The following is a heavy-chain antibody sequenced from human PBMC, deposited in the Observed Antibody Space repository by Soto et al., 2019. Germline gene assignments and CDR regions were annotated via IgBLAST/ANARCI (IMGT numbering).Heavy chain of an antibody. J-gene: IGHJ3*02. CDR1: GGSISSGGYY. D-gene: IGHD5-12*01. CDR3: ARDRVEMATISAFDI. Sequence: PSETLSLTCTVSGGSISSGGYYWSWIRQRPGKGLGWIAYIYYDGSTYYNPSLKSRVTISVDTSKNQFSLKLSSVTAADTAVYYCARDRVEMATISAFDIWGQGTMVTVSS. CDR2: IYYDGST. V-gene: IGHV4-31*03.